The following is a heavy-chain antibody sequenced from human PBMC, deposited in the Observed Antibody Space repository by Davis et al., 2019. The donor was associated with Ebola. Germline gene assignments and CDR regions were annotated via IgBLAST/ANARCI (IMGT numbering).Heavy chain of an antibody. CDR3: ARDRTGPFDY. J-gene: IGHJ4*02. Sequence: LSLTCGGSGFRFDSYAMSWVRQAPGKGLEWVSTISNGGYDTYYADSVKGRFTISRDNAKNSLYLQMNSLRAEDTAVYYCARDRTGPFDYWGQGTLVTVSS. V-gene: IGHV3-21*01. CDR2: ISNGGYDT. D-gene: IGHD3/OR15-3a*01. CDR1: GFRFDSYA.